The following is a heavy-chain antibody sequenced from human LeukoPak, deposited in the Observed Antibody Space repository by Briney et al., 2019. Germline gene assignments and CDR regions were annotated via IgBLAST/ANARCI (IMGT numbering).Heavy chain of an antibody. CDR1: GYTFTSYG. D-gene: IGHD3-22*01. Sequence: ASVKVSCKASGYTFTSYGISWVRQAPGQGLEWMGWISAYNGNTNYAQKLQGRVTTTTDTSTSTAYMELRSLRSDDTAVYYRAREAGYYDSHGYWGQGTLVTVSS. CDR3: AREAGYYDSHGY. CDR2: ISAYNGNT. J-gene: IGHJ4*02. V-gene: IGHV1-18*01.